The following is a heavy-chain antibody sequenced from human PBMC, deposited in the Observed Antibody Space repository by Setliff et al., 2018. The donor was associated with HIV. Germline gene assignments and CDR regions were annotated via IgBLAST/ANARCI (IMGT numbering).Heavy chain of an antibody. CDR1: GFPFNNYA. CDR2: IAYDGTYK. Sequence: PGRSLRRSCAASGFPFNNYAIHWVRQTPGKELESVALIAYDGTYKYYAESVKGRFTISRDNSRNTLYLQMNSLRAEDTDVYYCARDGGSSTSPVSDYYYYYMDVWGKGTTVTVS. V-gene: IGHV3-30*04. D-gene: IGHD1-26*01. J-gene: IGHJ6*03. CDR3: ARDGGSSTSPVSDYYYYYMDV.